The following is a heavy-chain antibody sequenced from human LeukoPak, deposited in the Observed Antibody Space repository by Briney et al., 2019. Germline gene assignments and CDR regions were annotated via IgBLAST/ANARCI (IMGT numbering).Heavy chain of an antibody. D-gene: IGHD5-24*01. CDR2: INPSGGST. Sequence: ASVKVSCKASGYTFTSYYMHRVRQAPGQGLERMGIINPSGGSTSYAQKFQGRVTMTRDTSTSTVYMELSSLKSEDTAVYYCARVGGRRWAPSFYFDYWGQGTLVTVSS. CDR1: GYTFTSYY. J-gene: IGHJ4*02. CDR3: ARVGGRRWAPSFYFDY. V-gene: IGHV1-46*01.